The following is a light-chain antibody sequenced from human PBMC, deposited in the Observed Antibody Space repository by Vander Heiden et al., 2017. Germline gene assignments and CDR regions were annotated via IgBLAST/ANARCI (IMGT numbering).Light chain of an antibody. CDR3: QQDNTYST. J-gene: IGKJ1*01. Sequence: DIQMTQSPSTHSASVGDVVTITCRASQSISSRLAWFQQKPGKAPKLLIYGESTLETGVPSRFRGGGSGTEFTLTISGLQPDDFATYYCQQDNTYSTFGQGTKV. CDR2: GES. CDR1: QSISSR. V-gene: IGKV1-5*03.